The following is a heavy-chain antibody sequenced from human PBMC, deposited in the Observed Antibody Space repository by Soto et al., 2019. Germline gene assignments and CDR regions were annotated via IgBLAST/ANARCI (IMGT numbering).Heavy chain of an antibody. CDR1: GGSFSGYY. CDR3: ARGVEDTAMVPNYYYYYMDV. D-gene: IGHD5-18*01. Sequence: SETLSLTCAVYGGSFSGYYWSWIRQPPGKGLEWIGEINHSGSTNYNPSLKSRVTISVDTSKNQFSLKLSSVTAADTAVYYCARGVEDTAMVPNYYYYYMDVWGKGTTVTVSS. V-gene: IGHV4-34*01. J-gene: IGHJ6*03. CDR2: INHSGST.